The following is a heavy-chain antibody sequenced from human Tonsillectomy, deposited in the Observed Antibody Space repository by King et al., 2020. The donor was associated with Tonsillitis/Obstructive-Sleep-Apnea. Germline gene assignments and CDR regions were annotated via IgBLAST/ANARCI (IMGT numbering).Heavy chain of an antibody. CDR1: GFTSSNAW. CDR3: TTDPKN. CDR2: IKSKADGGTT. J-gene: IGHJ1*01. Sequence: VQLVESGGGLVKPGGSLRLSCAGSGFTSSNAWMNWVRQAPGRGREGVGLIKSKADGGTTDYAAPVKGRFTISRDDSENTVYLLMNSLKTEDTGVYYCTTDPKNWGQGTLVTVSS. V-gene: IGHV3-15*07.